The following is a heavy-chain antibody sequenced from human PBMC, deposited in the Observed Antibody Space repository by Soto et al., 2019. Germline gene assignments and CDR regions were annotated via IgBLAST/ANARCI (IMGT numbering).Heavy chain of an antibody. Sequence: SETLSLTCTVSGGSISSYYWSWIRQPAGKGLEWIGRIYTSGSTNYNPSLKSRVTMSVDTSKNQFSLKLSSVTAADTAVYYCARERAAAGTTYYYYYYRMDVWGQGTTVTVSS. CDR3: ARERAAAGTTYYYYYYRMDV. V-gene: IGHV4-4*07. CDR2: IYTSGST. D-gene: IGHD6-13*01. CDR1: GGSISSYY. J-gene: IGHJ6*02.